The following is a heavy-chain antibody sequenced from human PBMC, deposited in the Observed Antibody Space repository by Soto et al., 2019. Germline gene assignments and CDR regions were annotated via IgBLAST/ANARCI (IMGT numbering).Heavy chain of an antibody. V-gene: IGHV1-69*08. J-gene: IGHJ4*02. CDR2: IIPVLGTT. Sequence: QVQLVQSGAEVKEPGSSVKVSCRASGGTFSTYAVSWVRQAPGQGPEWMGRIIPVLGTTNYAQRFQGRITSIADKSTSSAYMELSSLRSEDTAIYYCASDLAGASRGEFDSWGQGTLVTVSS. D-gene: IGHD6-19*01. CDR1: GGTFSTYA. CDR3: ASDLAGASRGEFDS.